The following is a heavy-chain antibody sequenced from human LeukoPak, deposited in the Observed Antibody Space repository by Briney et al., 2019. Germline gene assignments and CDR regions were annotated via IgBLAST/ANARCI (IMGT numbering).Heavy chain of an antibody. D-gene: IGHD3-9*01. J-gene: IGHJ4*02. V-gene: IGHV4-39*01. CDR3: TRIEVDRSYY. CDR1: GGTTSSMNYY. Sequence: SETVSCKCAVSGGTTSSMNYYRDGIRQPPGEGLEWIGSIYYSGTTYYNPSLKSRVTVSIDTSKKQFSLKVSSVTAADTAIYYCTRIEVDRSYYWGQGTLVTVSS. CDR2: IYYSGTT.